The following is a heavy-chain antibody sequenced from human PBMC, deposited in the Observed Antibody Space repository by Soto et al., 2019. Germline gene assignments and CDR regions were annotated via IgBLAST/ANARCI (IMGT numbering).Heavy chain of an antibody. CDR1: GFTFSNYA. J-gene: IGHJ4*02. V-gene: IGHV3-23*01. CDR3: ATNYSSSWYFDY. D-gene: IGHD6-13*01. Sequence: GGSLRLSCAASGFTFSNYAMSWVRQAPGKGLQWVTAISGRGGSTYYADSEKGRFTISRDNSKNTQYLQMNSLKTEDTDVYYCATNYSSSWYFDYWGQGTLVIVSS. CDR2: ISGRGGST.